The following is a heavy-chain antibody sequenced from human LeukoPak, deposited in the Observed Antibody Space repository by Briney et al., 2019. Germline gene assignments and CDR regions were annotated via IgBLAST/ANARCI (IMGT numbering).Heavy chain of an antibody. J-gene: IGHJ4*02. CDR2: ISSSSSTI. CDR1: GFTFSSYS. D-gene: IGHD3-10*01. V-gene: IGHV3-48*04. Sequence: GGSLRLSCAASGFTFSSYSMNWVRQAPGKGLEWVSYISSSSSTIYYADSVKGRFTISRDNAKNSLYLQLNSLRAEDTAVYYCARTGYGSGSFPFDYWGQGTLVTVSS. CDR3: ARTGYGSGSFPFDY.